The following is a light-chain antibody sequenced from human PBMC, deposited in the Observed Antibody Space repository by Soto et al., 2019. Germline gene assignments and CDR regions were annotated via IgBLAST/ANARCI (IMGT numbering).Light chain of an antibody. CDR3: GTWDNSLIASYV. Sequence: QSVLTQPPSVSAATGQKVTISCSGSSSNIGNNYVSWYQQLPGTAPKLLIYDNDERPSGIPDRFSDSKSGTSATLGITGLQTGDEADYYCGTWDNSLIASYVFGSVTKFTVL. J-gene: IGLJ1*01. CDR1: SSNIGNNY. V-gene: IGLV1-51*01. CDR2: DND.